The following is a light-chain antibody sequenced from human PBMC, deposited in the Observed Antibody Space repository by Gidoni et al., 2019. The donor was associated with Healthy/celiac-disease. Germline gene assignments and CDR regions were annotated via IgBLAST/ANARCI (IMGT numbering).Light chain of an antibody. J-gene: IGKJ4*02. CDR3: LQHNSYPLT. CDR2: AAS. V-gene: IGKV1-17*01. Sequence: DIQMPQSTSSLSASVGDRVTITCRASQGIRNDVGWSQQKPWKAPQRLIYAASILQSGVPSRFSGSGSWTEFTLTISSLQPEDCSTYYCLQHNSYPLTFGGGTKVEIK. CDR1: QGIRND.